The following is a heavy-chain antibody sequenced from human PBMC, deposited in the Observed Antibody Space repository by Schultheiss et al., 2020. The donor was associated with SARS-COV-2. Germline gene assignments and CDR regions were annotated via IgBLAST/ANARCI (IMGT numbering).Heavy chain of an antibody. CDR1: GGSISSYY. J-gene: IGHJ4*02. CDR2: IYDSGST. CDR3: ARSGNSYGSFDY. V-gene: IGHV4-59*01. D-gene: IGHD5-18*01. Sequence: SQTLSLTCTVSGGSISSYYWSWIRQPPGKGLEWIGYIYDSGSTTYSPSLKSRVTISVDTSKNQFSLKLSSVTAADTAVYYCARSGNSYGSFDYWGQGTLVTVSS.